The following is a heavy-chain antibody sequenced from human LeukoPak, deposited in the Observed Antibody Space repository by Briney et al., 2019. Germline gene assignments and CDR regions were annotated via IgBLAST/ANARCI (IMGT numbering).Heavy chain of an antibody. CDR3: ARDTYTTVTAMDV. Sequence: ASVKVSCKASGYTFTSYGFSWVRQAPGQGLEWMGWISAYNGNTDYPQNLQGRVTLTTDTSTSTAYMELRSLRSDDTAVNYCARDTYTTVTAMDVWGKGTTVIVSS. CDR2: ISAYNGNT. CDR1: GYTFTSYG. J-gene: IGHJ6*03. V-gene: IGHV1-18*01. D-gene: IGHD4-17*01.